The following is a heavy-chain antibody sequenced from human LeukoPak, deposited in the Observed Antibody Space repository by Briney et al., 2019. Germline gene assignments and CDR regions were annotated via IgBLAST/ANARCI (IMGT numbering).Heavy chain of an antibody. CDR3: ARSGGPGCSSTSCYPSMYYYYYMDV. V-gene: IGHV1-69*04. Sequence: ASVKVSCKASGGTFSSYAISWVRQAPGQGLEWMGRIIPILGIANYAQKFQGRVTITTDESTSTAYMELSSLRSEDTAVYYCARSGGPGCSSTSCYPSMYYYYYMDVWGKGTTVTVSS. J-gene: IGHJ6*03. CDR2: IIPILGIA. CDR1: GGTFSSYA. D-gene: IGHD2-2*01.